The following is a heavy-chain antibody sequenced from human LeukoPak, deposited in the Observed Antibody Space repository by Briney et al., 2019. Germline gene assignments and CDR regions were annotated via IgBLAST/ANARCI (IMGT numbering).Heavy chain of an antibody. CDR2: IYYSGST. CDR3: ARSYSGVAFDY. D-gene: IGHD6-19*01. J-gene: IGHJ4*02. V-gene: IGHV4-59*08. CDR1: GGSISSYY. Sequence: SETLSLTCTVSGGSISSYYWSWIRQPPGKGLEWIGYIYYSGSTNYNPSLKSRVTISVDTSKNQFSLKLSSVTAADTAVYYCARSYSGVAFDYWGQGTLVTVSS.